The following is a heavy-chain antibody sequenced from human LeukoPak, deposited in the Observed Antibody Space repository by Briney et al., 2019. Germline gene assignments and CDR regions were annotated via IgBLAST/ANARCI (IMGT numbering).Heavy chain of an antibody. V-gene: IGHV5-51*01. CDR2: IYPGDSDT. CDR3: ARSPSSGWPNTDYYYYGMDV. J-gene: IGHJ6*02. Sequence: GESLKISCKGSGYSFTSYWIGWVRQMPGKGLEWMGIIYPGDSDTRYSPSFQGQVTISADKSISTAYLQWSSLKASDTAMYYCARSPSSGWPNTDYYYYGMDVWGQGTTVTVSS. D-gene: IGHD6-19*01. CDR1: GYSFTSYW.